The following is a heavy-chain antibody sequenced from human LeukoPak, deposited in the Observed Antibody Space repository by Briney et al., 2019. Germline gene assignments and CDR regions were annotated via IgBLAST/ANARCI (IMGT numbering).Heavy chain of an antibody. V-gene: IGHV3-74*01. CDR1: GFTFTTYW. CDR2: IKSDGSST. J-gene: IGHJ4*02. CDR3: ARPSVSGHAY. Sequence: GGSLRLSCADPGFTFTTYWMDWVRQGPGKGLVWVSRIKSDGSSTIYADSVKGRFTISRDNARNTLYLQMNSLRAEDTAVYYCARPSVSGHAYWGQGTLVTVSS. D-gene: IGHD1-26*01.